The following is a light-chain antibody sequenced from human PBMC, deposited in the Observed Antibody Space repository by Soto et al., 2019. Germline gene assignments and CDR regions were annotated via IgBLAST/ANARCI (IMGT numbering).Light chain of an antibody. CDR3: AAWDDSLNGHV. CDR2: SSN. Sequence: QSVLTQPHSASGTPGQRVTISCSGSSSNIGANSVQWFQQLPGTAPKVLIYSSNHRPSGVPERFSGSKSGTSASLAISELQPDDEADYYCAAWDDSLNGHVFGTGTKVTVL. J-gene: IGLJ1*01. CDR1: SSNIGANS. V-gene: IGLV1-44*01.